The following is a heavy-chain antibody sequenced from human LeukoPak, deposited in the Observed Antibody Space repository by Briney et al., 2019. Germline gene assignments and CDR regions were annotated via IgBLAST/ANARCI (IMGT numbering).Heavy chain of an antibody. Sequence: GALRLSCAASGFTFPSYTMNWVRQAPGKGLEWISYIGGNSNNIFYADSVKGRFTVSRDNVKNALYLQLSGLRVEDTAVYYCVRDHYYDASGSDWGQGTLVTVSS. CDR1: GFTFPSYT. V-gene: IGHV3-48*01. CDR2: IGGNSNNI. J-gene: IGHJ4*02. CDR3: VRDHYYDASGSD. D-gene: IGHD3-22*01.